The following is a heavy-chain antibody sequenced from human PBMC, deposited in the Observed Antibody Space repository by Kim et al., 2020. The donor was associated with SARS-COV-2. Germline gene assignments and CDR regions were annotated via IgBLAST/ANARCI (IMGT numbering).Heavy chain of an antibody. V-gene: IGHV1-18*01. CDR2: ISAYNGKT. J-gene: IGHJ4*02. CDR3: AREGGLSIFGVVIENYFDY. D-gene: IGHD3-3*01. CDR1: GYTFTSYG. Sequence: ASVKVSCKASGYTFTSYGISWVRQAPGQGLEWMGWISAYNGKTNYAQKLQGRVTMTTDTSTSTAYMELRSLRSDDTAVYYCAREGGLSIFGVVIENYFDYWGQGTLVTVSS.